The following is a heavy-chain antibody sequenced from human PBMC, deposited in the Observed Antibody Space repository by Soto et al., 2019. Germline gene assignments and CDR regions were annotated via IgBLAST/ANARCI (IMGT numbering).Heavy chain of an antibody. V-gene: IGHV3-73*01. CDR3: TSFIAAAPNYYYYGMDV. Sequence: PGGSLRLSCAASGFTFSGSAMHWVRQASGKGLEWVGRIRSKANSYATAYAASVKGRFTISRDDSKNTAYLQMNSLKTEDTAVYYCTSFIAAAPNYYYYGMDVWGQGTTVTVSS. D-gene: IGHD6-13*01. CDR1: GFTFSGSA. CDR2: IRSKANSYAT. J-gene: IGHJ6*02.